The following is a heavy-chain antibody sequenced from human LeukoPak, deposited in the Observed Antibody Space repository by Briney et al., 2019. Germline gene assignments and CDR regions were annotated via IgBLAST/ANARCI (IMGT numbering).Heavy chain of an antibody. CDR3: ARALAVAGLTFDY. V-gene: IGHV3-53*01. CDR1: GFTVSSNY. D-gene: IGHD6-19*01. CDR2: IYSGGST. J-gene: IGHJ4*02. Sequence: PGGSLRLSCAASGFTVSSNYMSWVRQAPGKGLDWDSVIYSGGSTYYADSVKVRFTISRDNSKNTLYLQMNSLRAEDTAVYYCARALAVAGLTFDYWGQGTLVTVSS.